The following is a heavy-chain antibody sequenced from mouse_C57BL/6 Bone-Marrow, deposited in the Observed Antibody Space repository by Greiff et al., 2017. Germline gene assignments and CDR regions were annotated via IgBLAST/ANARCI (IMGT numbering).Heavy chain of an antibody. Sequence: EVTLVESGGDLVKPGGSLKLSCAASGFTFSSYGMSWVRQTPDKRLEWVATISSGGSYTYYPDSVKGRFTISRDNAKNTLYLQMSSLKSEDTAMYYCARQGVYYGMDYWGQGTSVTVSS. V-gene: IGHV5-6*02. CDR2: ISSGGSYT. CDR3: ARQGVYYGMDY. CDR1: GFTFSSYG. J-gene: IGHJ4*01.